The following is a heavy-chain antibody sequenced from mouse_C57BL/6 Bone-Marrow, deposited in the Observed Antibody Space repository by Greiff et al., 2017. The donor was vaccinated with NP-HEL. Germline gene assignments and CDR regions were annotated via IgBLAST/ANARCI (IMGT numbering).Heavy chain of an antibody. Sequence: EVQLQQSGPVLVKPGASVKMSCKASGYTFTDYYMNWVKQSHGKSLEWIGVINPYNGGTSYNQKFKGKATLTVDKSSSTAYMELNSLTSEDAAVYYCARTYYYGSDYWGQGTTLTVSS. J-gene: IGHJ2*01. CDR3: ARTYYYGSDY. CDR2: INPYNGGT. D-gene: IGHD1-1*01. CDR1: GYTFTDYY. V-gene: IGHV1-19*01.